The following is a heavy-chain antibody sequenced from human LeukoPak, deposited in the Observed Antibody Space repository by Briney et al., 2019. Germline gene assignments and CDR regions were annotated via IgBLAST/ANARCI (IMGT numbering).Heavy chain of an antibody. CDR3: ARDLGRNWFDP. V-gene: IGHV3-21*04. CDR2: ISSSRSYI. Sequence: GGSLRLSCAASGFTFSSYSMNWVRQAPGKGLEWVSFISSSRSYIYYADSVKGRFTISRDNAKNSLYLQMNSLRAEDTAVYYCARDLGRNWFDPWGQGTLVTVSS. CDR1: GFTFSSYS. J-gene: IGHJ5*02.